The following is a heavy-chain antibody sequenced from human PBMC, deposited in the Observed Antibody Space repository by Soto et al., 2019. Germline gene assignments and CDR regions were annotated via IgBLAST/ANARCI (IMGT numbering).Heavy chain of an antibody. CDR1: GFSFKSYE. D-gene: IGHD3-22*01. V-gene: IGHV3-23*01. CDR3: AKNRGIIMIVES. CDR2: IGDAGDTT. Sequence: PGVSLIRSCAASGFSFKSYEMYWVRQAPGKGLEWVSAIGDAGDTTHYADSVKGRFTISRYNSKNTLYLQMDSLRAEDTAVYYCAKNRGIIMIVESWGQGTLVTVSS. J-gene: IGHJ4*02.